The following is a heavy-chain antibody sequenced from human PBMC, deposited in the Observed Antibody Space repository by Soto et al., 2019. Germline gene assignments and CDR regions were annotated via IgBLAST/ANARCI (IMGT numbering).Heavy chain of an antibody. D-gene: IGHD6-19*01. J-gene: IGHJ5*02. CDR1: GFTFSSYA. CDR2: ISGSGGST. CDR3: AKDRHSSGVGFWFDP. Sequence: GGSLRLSCAASGFTFSSYAMSWVRQAPGKGLEWVSAISGSGGSTYYADSVKGRFAISRDNSKNTLYLQMNSLGAEDTAVYYCAKDRHSSGVGFWFDPWGQGTLVTVSS. V-gene: IGHV3-23*01.